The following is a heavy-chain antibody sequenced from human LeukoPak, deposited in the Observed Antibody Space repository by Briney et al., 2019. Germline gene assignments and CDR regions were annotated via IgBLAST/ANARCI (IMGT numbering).Heavy chain of an antibody. CDR1: GGSVSSSSYY. CDR2: IYYSGST. J-gene: IGHJ4*02. CDR3: ARYGSGWYSFDY. V-gene: IGHV4-39*07. Sequence: PSETLSLTCTVSGGSVSSSSYYWDWIRQPPEKGLEWIGSIYYSGSTYYNPSLKSRVTISVDTSKNQFSLKLSSVTAADTAVYYCARYGSGWYSFDYWGQGTLLTVSS. D-gene: IGHD6-19*01.